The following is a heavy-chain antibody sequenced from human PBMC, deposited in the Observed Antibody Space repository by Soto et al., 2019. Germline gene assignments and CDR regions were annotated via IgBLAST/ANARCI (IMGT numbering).Heavy chain of an antibody. CDR1: GVSISSGNW. Sequence: SETLSLTCAVSGVSISSGNWWTWVRQTPQRGLEYIGEIFHDGTANYYPSFERRVAISVDTSKNQFSLKLTSVTAADTAIYFCARLVYDTRLNYMYSDFWGQGALVTVSS. V-gene: IGHV4-4*02. CDR3: ARLVYDTRLNYMYSDF. D-gene: IGHD3-10*01. CDR2: IFHDGTA. J-gene: IGHJ4*02.